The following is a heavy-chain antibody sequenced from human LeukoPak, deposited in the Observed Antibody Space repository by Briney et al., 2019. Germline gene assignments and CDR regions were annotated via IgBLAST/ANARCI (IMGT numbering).Heavy chain of an antibody. Sequence: SETLSLTCAVSGGSISSGGYSWSRIRQPPGKGLEWIGYIYHSGSTYYNPSLKSRVTISVDRSKNQFSLNLSSVTAADTAVYYCAREGYCSGGSCDNWFDPWGRGTLVTVSS. D-gene: IGHD2-15*01. CDR2: IYHSGST. CDR3: AREGYCSGGSCDNWFDP. J-gene: IGHJ5*02. CDR1: GGSISSGGYS. V-gene: IGHV4-30-2*01.